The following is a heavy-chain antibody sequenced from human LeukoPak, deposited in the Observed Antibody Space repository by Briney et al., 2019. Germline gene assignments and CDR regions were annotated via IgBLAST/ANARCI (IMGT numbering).Heavy chain of an antibody. J-gene: IGHJ4*02. Sequence: GGSLRLSCAASGFKFSSYSMNWVRQAPGKGLEWVSCISTSSSYIYYADSVKGRFTISRDNAKNSLYLQMNSLRAEDTAVYYCAKDLKSINLVGATPWALDHWGQGTLVTVSS. V-gene: IGHV3-21*01. CDR2: ISTSSSYI. CDR1: GFKFSSYS. D-gene: IGHD1-26*01. CDR3: AKDLKSINLVGATPWALDH.